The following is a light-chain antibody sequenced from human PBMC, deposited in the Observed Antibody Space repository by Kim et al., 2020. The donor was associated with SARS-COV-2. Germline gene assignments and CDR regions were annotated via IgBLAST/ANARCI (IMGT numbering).Light chain of an antibody. CDR3: AAWDDSLSGWV. CDR1: SSNIGSNY. CDR2: RNY. V-gene: IGLV1-47*01. Sequence: ELTQPPSASETPGQRVTFSCSGSSSNIGSNYVSWHQQLPGTAPRLLIYRNYQRPSGVPDRFSGSTSGTSASLAISGLRSEDEADYYCAAWDDSLSGWVFGGGTKLTVL. J-gene: IGLJ3*02.